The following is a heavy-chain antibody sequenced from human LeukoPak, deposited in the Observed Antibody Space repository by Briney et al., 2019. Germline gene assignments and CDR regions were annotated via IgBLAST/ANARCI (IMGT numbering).Heavy chain of an antibody. D-gene: IGHD3-10*01. Sequence: QSGKSLRLSCAASGFTFSNYAMHWVRQAPGKGLEWVSLISSGGTYEYYADSVKGRFTISRDNSKNTLYLQLNSLRAEDTAVYYCARDSTYYYDSGSSVPHYFDNWGQGTLVTVSS. CDR2: ISSGGTYE. J-gene: IGHJ4*02. CDR1: GFTFSNYA. V-gene: IGHV3-30*01. CDR3: ARDSTYYYDSGSSVPHYFDN.